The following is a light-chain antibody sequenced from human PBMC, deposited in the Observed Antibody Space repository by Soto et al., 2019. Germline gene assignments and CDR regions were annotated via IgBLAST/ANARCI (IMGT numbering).Light chain of an antibody. V-gene: IGKV3-20*01. CDR1: QSVSSSY. CDR3: HQYDRSPWT. Sequence: EILLTQSPGTLSLSPGERVTLSCRASQSVSSSYLAWYQQKPGQAPRLLIYGASRRPAGIPDRFSGSGSGTDFTLTISRLEPEDFAVYYCHQYDRSPWTFGQGTKVEIK. J-gene: IGKJ1*01. CDR2: GAS.